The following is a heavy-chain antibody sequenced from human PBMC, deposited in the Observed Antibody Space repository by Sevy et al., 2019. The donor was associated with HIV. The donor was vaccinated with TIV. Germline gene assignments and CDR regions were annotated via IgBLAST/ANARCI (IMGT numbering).Heavy chain of an antibody. CDR3: AREGQTTVVTQFDY. D-gene: IGHD4-17*01. CDR1: GFTFSSYG. J-gene: IGHJ4*02. Sequence: GGSLRLSCAASGFTFSSYGMHWVRQAPGKGLEWVSYISSSSSTIYYADSVKGRFTISRDNAKNSLYLQMNSLRDEDTAVYYCAREGQTTVVTQFDYWGQGTLVTVSS. V-gene: IGHV3-48*02. CDR2: ISSSSSTI.